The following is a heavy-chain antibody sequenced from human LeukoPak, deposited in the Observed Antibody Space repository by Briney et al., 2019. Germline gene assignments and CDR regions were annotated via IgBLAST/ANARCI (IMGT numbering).Heavy chain of an antibody. D-gene: IGHD2-15*01. CDR3: ARGTPEYCSGGSCYYPPSFYYYMDV. V-gene: IGHV4-34*01. J-gene: IGHJ6*03. Sequence: SETLSLTCAVYGGSFSGYCWSWIRQPPGKGLEWIGEINHSGSTNYNPSLKSRVTISVDTSKNQFSLKLSSVTAADTAVYYCARGTPEYCSGGSCYYPPSFYYYMDVWGKGTTVTVSS. CDR1: GGSFSGYC. CDR2: INHSGST.